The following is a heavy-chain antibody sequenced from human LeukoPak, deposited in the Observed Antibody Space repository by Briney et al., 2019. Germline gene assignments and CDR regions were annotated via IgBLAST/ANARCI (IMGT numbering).Heavy chain of an antibody. V-gene: IGHV3-23*01. J-gene: IGHJ4*02. CDR1: GFSFSTYA. CDR2: ISGSGGTT. Sequence: GGSLRLSCAVSGFSFSTYAMSWVRQAPGKGLEWVSDISGSGGTTHYADSVEGRFTISRDNSKNTLYLQMDSLRAEDTAVHYCAKDKDLQLVGDNWDQGTLVSVSS. D-gene: IGHD6-13*01. CDR3: AKDKDLQLVGDN.